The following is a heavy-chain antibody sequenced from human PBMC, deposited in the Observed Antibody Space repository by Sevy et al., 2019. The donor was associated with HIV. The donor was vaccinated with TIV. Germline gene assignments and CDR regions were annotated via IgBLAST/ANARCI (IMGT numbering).Heavy chain of an antibody. V-gene: IGHV3-23*01. CDR1: GFNFNIYS. Sequence: QQRGSLRLSCAVSGFNFNIYSMSWVRQAPGKGLEWVSTLSFGCGKINYADSVKGRFIISRDDSKNTLYLQMNSLRAEDTAVYFCAREGCTRPHDYWGQGTLVTVSS. CDR3: AREGCTRPHDY. D-gene: IGHD2-8*01. CDR2: LSFGCGKI. J-gene: IGHJ4*02.